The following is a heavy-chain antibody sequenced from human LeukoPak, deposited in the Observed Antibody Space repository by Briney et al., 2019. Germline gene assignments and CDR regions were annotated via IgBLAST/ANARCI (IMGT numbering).Heavy chain of an antibody. D-gene: IGHD2-15*01. CDR1: GYSFSSYW. CDR3: ARARGYCSGGSCNYFDY. Sequence: GESLKISCKGSGYSFSSYWIGWVRQMPGKGLEWMGIIYPGDSDTRYSPSFQGQVTISADKSTSTAYLQWSSLKASDTAMYYCARARGYCSGGSCNYFDYWGQGTLVTVSS. CDR2: IYPGDSDT. V-gene: IGHV5-51*01. J-gene: IGHJ4*02.